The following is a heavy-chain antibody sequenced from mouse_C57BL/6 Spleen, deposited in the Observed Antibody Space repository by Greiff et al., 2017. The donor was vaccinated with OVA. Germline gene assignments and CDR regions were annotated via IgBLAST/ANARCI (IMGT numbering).Heavy chain of an antibody. Sequence: VQLQQSGPELVKPGASVKISCKASGYTFTDYYMNWVKQSHGKSLEWIGDINPNNGGTSYNQKFKGKATLTVDKSSSTAYMELRSLTSEDSAVYYCARGILGDYAMDYWGQGTSVTVSS. CDR1: GYTFTDYY. J-gene: IGHJ4*01. V-gene: IGHV1-26*01. CDR2: INPNNGGT. CDR3: ARGILGDYAMDY.